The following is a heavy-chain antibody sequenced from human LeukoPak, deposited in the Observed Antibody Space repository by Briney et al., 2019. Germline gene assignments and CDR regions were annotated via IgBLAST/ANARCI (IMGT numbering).Heavy chain of an antibody. D-gene: IGHD5-24*01. CDR3: ARAYEEMATSAIDY. J-gene: IGHJ4*02. Sequence: NPGGSLRLSCAASGFTFSDYNMGWMRQAPGKGLEWVSYTRNSDNNMFYADSVKGRFTISRDNAKYSVYLQMNSLRAEDTAVYYCARAYEEMATSAIDYWGQGTLVTVSS. CDR1: GFTFSDYN. CDR2: TRNSDNNM. V-gene: IGHV3-11*04.